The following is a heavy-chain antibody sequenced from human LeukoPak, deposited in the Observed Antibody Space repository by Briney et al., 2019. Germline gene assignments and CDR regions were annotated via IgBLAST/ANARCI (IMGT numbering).Heavy chain of an antibody. J-gene: IGHJ4*02. CDR2: IHTSGST. D-gene: IGHD6-19*01. CDR3: ARRDISSGWSFNY. Sequence: PSETLSLTCTVSGGPIGNYHWSWIRQPAGKGLDWIGQIHTSGSTNYNPPLKSRVTMSLDTPENQLSLTIRSVTAADTAVYYCARRDISSGWSFNYWGRGTLVTVSS. CDR1: GGPIGNYH. V-gene: IGHV4-4*07.